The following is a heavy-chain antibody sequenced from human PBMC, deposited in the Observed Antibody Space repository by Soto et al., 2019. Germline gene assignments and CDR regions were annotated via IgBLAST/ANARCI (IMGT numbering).Heavy chain of an antibody. CDR2: IYYSGST. D-gene: IGHD3-22*01. CDR1: GGSISSSSYY. Sequence: TSETLSLTCTVSGGSISSSSYYWGWIRQPPGKGLEWIGSIYYSGSTYYNPSLKSRVTISVDTSKNQFSLKLSSVTAADTAVYYCTTEDGYSPHWGHGTLVTVSS. J-gene: IGHJ4*01. CDR3: TTEDGYSPH. V-gene: IGHV4-39*03.